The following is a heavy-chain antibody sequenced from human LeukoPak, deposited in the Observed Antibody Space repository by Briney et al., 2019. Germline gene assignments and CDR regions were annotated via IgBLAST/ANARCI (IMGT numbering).Heavy chain of an antibody. J-gene: IGHJ3*02. CDR3: ARDRVPRSSFATSPFFDI. V-gene: IGHV1-18*01. D-gene: IGHD1-1*01. Sequence: ASLKVSCKASGYTFTSYGISWVRQAPGQGLEWRRWISAYNGNTNYAQKLQGRVTMTTDTSTSTAYMELRSLRSDDTAVYYCARDRVPRSSFATSPFFDIWGQGTMVTVSS. CDR1: GYTFTSYG. CDR2: ISAYNGNT.